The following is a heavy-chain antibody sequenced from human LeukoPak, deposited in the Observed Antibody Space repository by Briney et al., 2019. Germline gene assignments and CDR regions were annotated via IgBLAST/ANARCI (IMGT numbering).Heavy chain of an antibody. V-gene: IGHV1-69*13. CDR1: GGTFSSYA. Sequence: GASVKVSCKASGGTFSSYAISWVRQAPGQGLEWMGGIIPIFGTANYAQKFQGRVTITADESTSTAYMELSSLRSEDTAVYYCARDQGIAVAGNYYYGMDVWDQGTTVTVSS. CDR3: ARDQGIAVAGNYYYGMDV. CDR2: IIPIFGTA. D-gene: IGHD6-19*01. J-gene: IGHJ6*02.